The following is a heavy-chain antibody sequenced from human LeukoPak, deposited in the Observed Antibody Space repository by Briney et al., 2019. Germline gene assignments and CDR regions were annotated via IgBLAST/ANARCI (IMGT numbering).Heavy chain of an antibody. CDR2: ISSSSSTI. CDR3: ARDYYYGFDI. V-gene: IGHV3-48*04. J-gene: IGHJ3*02. Sequence: GGSQRLSCAASGFTFSSYSMNWVRQAPGKGLEWVSYISSSSSTIYYADSVKGRFTISRDNAKNSLYLQMNSLRAEDTAVYYCARDYYYGFDIWGQGTMVTVSS. CDR1: GFTFSSYS. D-gene: IGHD2/OR15-2a*01.